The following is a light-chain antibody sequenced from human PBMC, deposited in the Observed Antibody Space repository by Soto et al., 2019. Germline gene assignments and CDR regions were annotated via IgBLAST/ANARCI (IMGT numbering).Light chain of an antibody. CDR2: DAS. V-gene: IGKV3-11*01. CDR3: QHRYNWPLT. CDR1: QSISSV. Sequence: DIVLTQSPATLSLSPGERATLSCRASQSISSVLAWYQQKPGQAPRLLIYDASNRATGIPARFSGSGSGTDFTLTISSLEAEDFAVYYCQHRYNWPLTFGGGSKVDIK. J-gene: IGKJ4*01.